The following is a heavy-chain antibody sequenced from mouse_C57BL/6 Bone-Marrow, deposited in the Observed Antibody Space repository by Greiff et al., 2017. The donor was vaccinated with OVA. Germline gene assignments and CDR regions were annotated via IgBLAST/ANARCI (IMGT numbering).Heavy chain of an antibody. CDR3: ARHGDYGSFFDY. J-gene: IGHJ2*01. CDR2: IRSGGSYT. CDR1: GFTFSSYG. Sequence: EVMLVESGGDLVKPGGSLKLSCAASGFTFSSYGMSWVRQTPDKRLEWVATIRSGGSYTSYPDSAKGRFTFSSTKAKNTLYLQMSSLKSEDTAMYYCARHGDYGSFFDYWGQGTTLTVSS. V-gene: IGHV5-6*01. D-gene: IGHD1-1*01.